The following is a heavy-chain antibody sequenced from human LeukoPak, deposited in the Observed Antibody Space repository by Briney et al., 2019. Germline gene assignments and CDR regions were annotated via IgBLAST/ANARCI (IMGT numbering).Heavy chain of an antibody. D-gene: IGHD5-12*01. J-gene: IGHJ4*02. CDR2: IRSGGGNTI. V-gene: IGHV3-48*04. CDR3: ARDGGYGDYLDY. Sequence: GGSLRLSCAASGFTFSSYSMNWVRQAPGKGLEWVSYIRSGGGNTIYYADSVKGRFTISRDNAKNSLYLQMNSLRAEDTAVYYCARDGGYGDYLDYWGQGTLVTVSS. CDR1: GFTFSSYS.